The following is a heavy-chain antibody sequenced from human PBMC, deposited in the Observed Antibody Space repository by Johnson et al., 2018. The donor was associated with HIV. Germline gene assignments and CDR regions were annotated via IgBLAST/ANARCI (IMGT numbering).Heavy chain of an antibody. J-gene: IGHJ3*02. D-gene: IGHD3-10*01. CDR2: IKSKTSGGTA. Sequence: VQLVESGGGLVKPGGSLRLSCAASGFTFSNVWMTWVRQAPGKGLEWVGRIKSKTSGGTADYAAPLKGRFTISRDDSKNSLYLQMNSLKTEDTAVYYCARELLRGPVVFGAFDIWGQGTMITVSS. V-gene: IGHV3-15*01. CDR1: GFTFSNVW. CDR3: ARELLRGPVVFGAFDI.